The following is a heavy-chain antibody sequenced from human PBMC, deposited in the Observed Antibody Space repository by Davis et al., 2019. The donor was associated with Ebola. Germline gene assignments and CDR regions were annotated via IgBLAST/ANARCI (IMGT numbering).Heavy chain of an antibody. CDR1: GYTFTNYG. Sequence: ASVKVSCKASGYTFTNYGITWVRQAPGQGLEWMGRIISNSGGTNYAQKFQGRVTMTRDTSISTAYMELSRLTSDDTAVYYCARGHNYGFEYWGQGTLVTVSS. CDR2: IISNSGGT. V-gene: IGHV1-2*06. J-gene: IGHJ4*02. CDR3: ARGHNYGFEY. D-gene: IGHD5-18*01.